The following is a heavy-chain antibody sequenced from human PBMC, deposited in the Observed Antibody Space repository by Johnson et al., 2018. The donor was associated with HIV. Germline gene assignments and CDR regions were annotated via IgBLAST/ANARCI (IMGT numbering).Heavy chain of an antibody. Sequence: QVQLVESGGGVVQTGGSLRLSCAASGFTFSRYGMHWVRQAPGKGLEWVAFIRYDGSNKYYADSVKGRFTISRDNSKNTLYLQMNSLRAEDTALYYCAKDVNWGLGGAFDIWGQGTMVTVSS. CDR2: IRYDGSNK. CDR3: AKDVNWGLGGAFDI. CDR1: GFTFSRYG. V-gene: IGHV3-30*02. D-gene: IGHD7-27*01. J-gene: IGHJ3*02.